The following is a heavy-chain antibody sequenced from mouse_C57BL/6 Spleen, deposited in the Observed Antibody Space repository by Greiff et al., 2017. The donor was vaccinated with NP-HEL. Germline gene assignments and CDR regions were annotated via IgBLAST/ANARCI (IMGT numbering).Heavy chain of an antibody. V-gene: IGHV14-1*01. J-gene: IGHJ2*01. CDR1: GFHIKDYY. Sequence: EVQLQQSGAELVRPGASVKLSCTASGFHIKDYYMHWVKQRPEQGLEWIGRIDPEDGDTEYAPKFQAKATMTAATSSNTAYLQLSSLTSEDTAVYYCTTIYGDHYGCWGKGTTLTVAS. CDR2: IDPEDGDT. D-gene: IGHD2-13*01. CDR3: TTIYGDHYGC.